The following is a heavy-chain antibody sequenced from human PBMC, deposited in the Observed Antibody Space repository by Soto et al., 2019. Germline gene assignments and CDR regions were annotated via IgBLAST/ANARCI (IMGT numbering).Heavy chain of an antibody. D-gene: IGHD2-2*01. V-gene: IGHV1-18*04. Sequence: ASVKVSCKTSGYTFTNHGINWVRQAPGQGLEWMGWINPYNGNTNYAQKLQGRVTMTTDTSTSTAYMELRSLRSDDTAVYYCARDKRLLRGCSSTSCLNWFDPWGQGTLVTVSS. J-gene: IGHJ5*02. CDR1: GYTFTNHG. CDR2: INPYNGNT. CDR3: ARDKRLLRGCSSTSCLNWFDP.